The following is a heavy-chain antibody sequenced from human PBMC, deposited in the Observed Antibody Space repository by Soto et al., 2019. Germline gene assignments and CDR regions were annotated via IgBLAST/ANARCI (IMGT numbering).Heavy chain of an antibody. CDR2: ISSSGGTI. J-gene: IGHJ3*02. V-gene: IGHV3-48*01. D-gene: IGHD3-3*01. CDR1: GFTFSSYS. Sequence: PGGSLRLSCAASGFTFSSYSMNWVRQAPGKGLEWVSYISSSGGTIYYADSVKGRFTISRDNSKNTLYLQMNSLRAEDTAVYYCAKYLGGIFGVVITHDAFDIWGQGTMVTVS. CDR3: AKYLGGIFGVVITHDAFDI.